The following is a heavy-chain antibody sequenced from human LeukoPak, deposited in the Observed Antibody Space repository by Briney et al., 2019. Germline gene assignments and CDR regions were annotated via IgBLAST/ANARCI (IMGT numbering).Heavy chain of an antibody. J-gene: IGHJ5*02. CDR2: INPNSGGT. V-gene: IGHV1-2*02. CDR3: ARADRLDGGPYLIGP. CDR1: GYSFTDYY. Sequence: ASVKVSCKTSGYSFTDYYMHWVRQAPGQGLEWMGWINPNSGGTSSAQKFQGRVTMNRDTYINTVYMEVSWLTSDDTAIYYCARADRLDGGPYLIGPWGQGTLVTVSS. D-gene: IGHD2-21*01.